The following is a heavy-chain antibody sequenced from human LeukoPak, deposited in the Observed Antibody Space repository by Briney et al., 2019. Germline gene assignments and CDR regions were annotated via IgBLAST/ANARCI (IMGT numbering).Heavy chain of an antibody. J-gene: IGHJ4*02. CDR3: TSDLVGPATHCFDY. D-gene: IGHD2-8*02. CDR2: IYSGGST. V-gene: IGHV3-66*01. CDR1: GFTVSSNY. Sequence: GGSLRLSCAASGFTVSSNYMSWVRQAPGKGLEWVSVIYSGGSTYYADSVKGRFTISRDNSKNTLYLQMNGPGAEATVVYYCTSDLVGPATHCFDYWGQGTLVTVSS.